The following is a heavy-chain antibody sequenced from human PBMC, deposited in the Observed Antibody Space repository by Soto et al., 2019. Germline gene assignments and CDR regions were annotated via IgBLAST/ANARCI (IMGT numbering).Heavy chain of an antibody. CDR2: ISGSGGST. J-gene: IGHJ5*02. CDR1: GFTFSSYA. Sequence: GGSLRLSCAASGFTFSSYAMSWVLQAPGKGLEWVSAISGSGGSTYYADSVKGRFTISRDNSKNTLYLQMNSLRAEDTAVYYCAKQFSPYNWFDPWGQGTLVTVSS. CDR3: AKQFSPYNWFDP. V-gene: IGHV3-23*01.